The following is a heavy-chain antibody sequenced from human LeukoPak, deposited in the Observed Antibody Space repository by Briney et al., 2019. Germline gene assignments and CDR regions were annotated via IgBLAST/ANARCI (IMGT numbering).Heavy chain of an antibody. D-gene: IGHD3-22*01. V-gene: IGHV3-23*01. CDR2: ISGSGGST. Sequence: GGSLRPSCAASGFTFSSYAMSWVRQAPGKGLEWVSAISGSGGSTYYADSVKGRFTISRDNSKNTLYLQMNSLRAEDTAVYYRAKDSFITMIVVVTDNDAFDIWGQGTMVTVSS. J-gene: IGHJ3*02. CDR1: GFTFSSYA. CDR3: AKDSFITMIVVVTDNDAFDI.